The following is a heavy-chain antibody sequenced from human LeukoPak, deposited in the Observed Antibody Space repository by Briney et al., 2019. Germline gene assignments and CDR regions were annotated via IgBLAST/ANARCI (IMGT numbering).Heavy chain of an antibody. D-gene: IGHD1-26*01. V-gene: IGHV3-74*01. J-gene: IGHJ4*02. CDR3: ARDLSGTYPLDS. CDR1: GFTFSIYA. CDR2: INSDGSST. Sequence: GGSLRLSCAASGFTFSIYAMSWVRQAPGKGLVWVSRINSDGSSTNYADSVKGRFTISRDNAKNTLYLQMNSLRAEDTAVYYCARDLSGTYPLDSWGQGTLVTVSS.